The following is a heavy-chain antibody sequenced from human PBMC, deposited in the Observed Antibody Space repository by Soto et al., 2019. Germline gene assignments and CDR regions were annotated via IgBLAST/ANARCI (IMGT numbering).Heavy chain of an antibody. CDR2: INPNSGGT. CDR1: GYTFTGYY. D-gene: IGHD2-2*01. Sequence: ASVKVSCKASGYTFTGYYMHWVRQAPGQGLEWMGWINPNSGGTNYAQKFQGWVTMTRDTSISTAYMELSRLRSDDTAVYYCARLPTFYCSSTSCLNYGMDVWGQGTTVTVSS. J-gene: IGHJ6*02. V-gene: IGHV1-2*04. CDR3: ARLPTFYCSSTSCLNYGMDV.